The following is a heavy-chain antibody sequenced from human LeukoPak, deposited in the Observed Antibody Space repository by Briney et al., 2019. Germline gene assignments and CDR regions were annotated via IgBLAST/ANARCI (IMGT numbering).Heavy chain of an antibody. D-gene: IGHD6-13*01. CDR3: ARAYSSSWYLGDDAFDI. Sequence: SVKVSCKASGGTFSSYAISWVRQAPGQGLEWMGRIIPIFGTANYAQKFQGRVTITTDESTSTAYMELSSLRSEDTAVYYCARAYSSSWYLGDDAFDIWGQGTMVTVSS. CDR1: GGTFSSYA. CDR2: IIPIFGTA. J-gene: IGHJ3*02. V-gene: IGHV1-69*05.